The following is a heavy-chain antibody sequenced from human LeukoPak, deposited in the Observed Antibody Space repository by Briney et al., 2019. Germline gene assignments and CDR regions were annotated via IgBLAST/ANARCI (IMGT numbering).Heavy chain of an antibody. D-gene: IGHD5-12*01. Sequence: GGSLRLSCAASGFTFSNYAMSWVRQAPGKGLGWVSAISGSGGSTYYADSVKGRFTISRDNSKNTLYLQMNSLRAEETAVYYCAKVGGYAFFDPWGQGTLVTVSS. CDR2: ISGSGGST. J-gene: IGHJ5*02. CDR3: AKVGGYAFFDP. CDR1: GFTFSNYA. V-gene: IGHV3-23*01.